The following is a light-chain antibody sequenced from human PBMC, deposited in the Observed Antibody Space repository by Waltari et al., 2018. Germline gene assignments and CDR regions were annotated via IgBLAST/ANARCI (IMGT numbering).Light chain of an antibody. J-gene: IGLJ3*02. Sequence: QLVLTQSPSASASLGASVKLTCTLSRGHSSYAIARHQQQPEKGPRYLMKLNSAGSHSKGDGIPDRFSGSSSGAERYLPISSLQSEDEADYYCQTWGTGIRVFGGGTKLTVL. V-gene: IGLV4-69*01. CDR3: QTWGTGIRV. CDR2: LNSAGSH. CDR1: RGHSSYA.